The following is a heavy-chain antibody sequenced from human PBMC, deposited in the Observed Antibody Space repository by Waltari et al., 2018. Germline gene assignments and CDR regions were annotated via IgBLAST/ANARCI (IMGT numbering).Heavy chain of an antibody. V-gene: IGHV3-30*02. CDR1: GFTCSSYG. CDR3: AKGADVFDY. D-gene: IGHD3-16*01. Sequence: QVQLVESGGGVVQPGGSLRLSCAASGFTCSSYGMHWVRQAPGKGLEWVAFIRYDGSNKYYADSVKGRFTISRDNSKNTLYLQMNSLRAEDTAVYYCAKGADVFDYWGQGTLVTVSS. CDR2: IRYDGSNK. J-gene: IGHJ4*02.